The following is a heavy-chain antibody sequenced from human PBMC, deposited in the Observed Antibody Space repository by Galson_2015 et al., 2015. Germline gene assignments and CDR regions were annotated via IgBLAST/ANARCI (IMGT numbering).Heavy chain of an antibody. V-gene: IGHV3-23*01. D-gene: IGHD2/OR15-2a*01. Sequence: SLRLSCAASGFTFSNSAMTWVRQAPGKGLEWVASIGGSGASTYYTESAKGRFTVSRDNSKNTLFLQMSSLTADDTALYYCARVRATSCNKSDWLGPLGQGTLVTVSS. CDR2: IGGSGAST. CDR3: ARVRATSCNKSDWLGP. CDR1: GFTFSNSA. J-gene: IGHJ5*02.